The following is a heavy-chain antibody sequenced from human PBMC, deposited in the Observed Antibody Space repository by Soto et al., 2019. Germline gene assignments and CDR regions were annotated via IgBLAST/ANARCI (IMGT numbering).Heavy chain of an antibody. CDR1: GGPFSSYG. Sequence: QVLLMQSGAEVKKPGSSVKVSCTSSGGPFSSYGISWVRQVPGQGLEWLGGIIPLFGTPSYARKFQDRLTLSGDESTTPAYWELSGLPSEDTAMYFGAREGPIQRANFDFWAREPWSPSPQ. V-gene: IGHV1-69*01. J-gene: IGHJ4*02. CDR2: IIPLFGTP. CDR3: AREGPIQRANFDF. D-gene: IGHD5-18*01.